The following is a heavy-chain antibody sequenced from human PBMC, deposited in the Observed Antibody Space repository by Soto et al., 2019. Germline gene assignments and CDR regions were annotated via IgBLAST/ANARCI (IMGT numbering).Heavy chain of an antibody. CDR3: ARVRGYGSRLYDY. J-gene: IGHJ4*02. Sequence: PSETLSLTCAVYGGSFSGYYWSWIRQPPGKGLEWIGEINHSGSTNYNPSLKSRVTISVDTSKNQFSLKLSSVTAADTAVYYCARVRGYGSRLYDYWGQGTLVTVS. CDR2: INHSGST. V-gene: IGHV4-34*01. CDR1: GGSFSGYY. D-gene: IGHD3-10*01.